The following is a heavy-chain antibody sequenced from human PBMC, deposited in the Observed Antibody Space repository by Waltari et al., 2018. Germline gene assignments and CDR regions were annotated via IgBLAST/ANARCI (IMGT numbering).Heavy chain of an antibody. Sequence: EVQLVESGGGLVQPGGSLRLSFPASGLTFRGYWMHWVRQAPGKGPVWISRIKSDESSTNYADFVRGRFTISRDNAKNTLYLQMDSLRVEDTAVYYCVRYSSGSFDWGQGTLVTVSS. CDR3: VRYSSGSFD. CDR2: IKSDESST. CDR1: GLTFRGYW. J-gene: IGHJ4*02. V-gene: IGHV3-74*01. D-gene: IGHD6-19*01.